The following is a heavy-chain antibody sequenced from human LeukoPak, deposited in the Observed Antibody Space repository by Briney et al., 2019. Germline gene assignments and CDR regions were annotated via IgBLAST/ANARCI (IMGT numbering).Heavy chain of an antibody. V-gene: IGHV3-23*01. Sequence: GGSLRLSCAASGFTFSSYAMSWVRQAPGKGLEWVPAISGSGGSTYYADSVKGRFTISRDNSKNTLYLQMNSLRAEDTAVYYCAKCRGYDFWSGYTVPLDYWGQGTLVTVSS. CDR1: GFTFSSYA. D-gene: IGHD3-3*01. CDR3: AKCRGYDFWSGYTVPLDY. J-gene: IGHJ4*02. CDR2: ISGSGGST.